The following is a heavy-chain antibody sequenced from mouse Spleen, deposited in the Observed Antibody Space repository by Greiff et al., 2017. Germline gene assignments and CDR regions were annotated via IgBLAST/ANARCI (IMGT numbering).Heavy chain of an antibody. CDR1: GYTFTSYW. Sequence: QVQLQQPGAELVKPGASVKMSCKASGYTFTSYWITWVKQRPGQGLEWIGDIYPGSGSTNYNEKFKSKATLTVDTSSSTAYMQLSSLTSEDSAVYYCARNLITTVVATKWYYAMDYWGQGTSVTVSS. CDR2: IYPGSGST. V-gene: IGHV1-55*01. D-gene: IGHD1-1*01. J-gene: IGHJ4*01. CDR3: ARNLITTVVATKWYYAMDY.